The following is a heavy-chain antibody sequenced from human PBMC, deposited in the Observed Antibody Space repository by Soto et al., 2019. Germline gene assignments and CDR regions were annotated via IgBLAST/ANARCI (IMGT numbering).Heavy chain of an antibody. CDR1: GFTFTSSA. J-gene: IGHJ4*02. CDR3: AAEISYTYDSSGYYDDY. CDR2: IVVGSGNT. Sequence: ASVKVSCKASGFTFTSSAVQWVRQARGQRLEWIGWIVVGSGNTNYAQKFQERVTITRDMSTSTAYMELSSLRSEDTAVYYCAAEISYTYDSSGYYDDYWGQGTLVTVSS. D-gene: IGHD3-22*01. V-gene: IGHV1-58*01.